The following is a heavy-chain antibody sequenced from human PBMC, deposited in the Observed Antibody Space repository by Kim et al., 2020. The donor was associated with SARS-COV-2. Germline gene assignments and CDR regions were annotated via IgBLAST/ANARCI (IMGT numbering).Heavy chain of an antibody. Sequence: ASVKVSCKASGYTFTSYYMHWVRQAPGQGLEWMGIINPSGGSTSYAQKFQGRVTMTRDTSTSTVYMELSSLRSEDTAVYYCARDRGPKYCSSTSCYAEYYYYYGMDGWGQGTTVTVSS. D-gene: IGHD2-2*01. CDR3: ARDRGPKYCSSTSCYAEYYYYYGMDG. CDR1: GYTFTSYY. V-gene: IGHV1-46*01. J-gene: IGHJ6*02. CDR2: INPSGGST.